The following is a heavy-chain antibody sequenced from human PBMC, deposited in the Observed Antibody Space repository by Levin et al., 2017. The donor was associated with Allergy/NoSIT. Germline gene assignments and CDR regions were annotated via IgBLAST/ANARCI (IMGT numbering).Heavy chain of an antibody. V-gene: IGHV3-30-3*01. D-gene: IGHD3-10*01. J-gene: IGHJ4*02. CDR3: ATPHPLGGYFDY. CDR1: GFTFSSYA. Sequence: PGGSLRLSCAASGFTFSSYAMHWVRQAPGKGLEWVAVISYDGSNKYYADSVKGRFTISRDNSKNTLYLQMNSLRAEDTAVYYCATPHPLGGYFDYWGQGTLVTVSS. CDR2: ISYDGSNK.